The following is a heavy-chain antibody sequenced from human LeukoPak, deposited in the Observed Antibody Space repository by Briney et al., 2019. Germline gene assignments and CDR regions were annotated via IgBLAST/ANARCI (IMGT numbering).Heavy chain of an antibody. Sequence: GGSLRLSCAGSGFSFSSYAMHWVRQAPGKGLEWVAVISYDGSNKYYADSVKGRFTISRDNSKNTLYLQMNSLRAEDTAVYYCARLHEPGYSSGWDDYWGQGTLVTVSS. CDR3: ARLHEPGYSSGWDDY. CDR2: ISYDGSNK. CDR1: GFSFSSYA. V-gene: IGHV3-30*04. D-gene: IGHD6-19*01. J-gene: IGHJ4*02.